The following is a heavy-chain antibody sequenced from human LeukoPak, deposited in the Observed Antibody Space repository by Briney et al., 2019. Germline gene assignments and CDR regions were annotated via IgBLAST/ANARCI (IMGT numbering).Heavy chain of an antibody. Sequence: GGSLRLSCAAPGFTFSSYGMHWVRQAPGKGLEWVAFIRYDGSNKYYADSVKGRFTISRDNSKNTLYLQMNSLRAENTAVYYCVGGYSGDYWGQGTLVTVSS. V-gene: IGHV3-30*02. D-gene: IGHD3-22*01. CDR2: IRYDGSNK. J-gene: IGHJ4*02. CDR1: GFTFSSYG. CDR3: VGGYSGDY.